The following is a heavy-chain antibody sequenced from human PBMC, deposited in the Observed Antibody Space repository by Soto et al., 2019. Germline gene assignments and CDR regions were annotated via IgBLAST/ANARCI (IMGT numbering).Heavy chain of an antibody. CDR2: IRGFSPYT. D-gene: IGHD2-15*01. CDR1: GFTFRTYT. CDR3: ARDRGYDAHDYYYNAMDV. V-gene: IGHV3-21*01. Sequence: PVGSLRLSCVASGFTFRTYTMNWVRQAPVKVLEWVSGIRGFSPYTFYAESVKGRFTISRDNAKNSLYLQMNSLGVEDTAVYYCARDRGYDAHDYYYNAMDVWGQGTTVTVSS. J-gene: IGHJ6*02.